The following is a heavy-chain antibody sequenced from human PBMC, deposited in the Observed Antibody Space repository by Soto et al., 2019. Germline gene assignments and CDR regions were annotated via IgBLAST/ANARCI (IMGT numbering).Heavy chain of an antibody. D-gene: IGHD2-2*03. V-gene: IGHV4-39*01. CDR3: ARLNGYCVSTNCHGYYGMDV. J-gene: IGHJ6*02. CDR1: GGTISSSACY. CDR2: IYYSGST. Sequence: PSETLSLTRPVAGGTISSSACYWGWIRQPPGKGLEWIGSIYYSGSTYYNPSLKSRVTISVDTSKNEFSLRLSSVTAADTAVYYCARLNGYCVSTNCHGYYGMDVWGQGTTVTVSS.